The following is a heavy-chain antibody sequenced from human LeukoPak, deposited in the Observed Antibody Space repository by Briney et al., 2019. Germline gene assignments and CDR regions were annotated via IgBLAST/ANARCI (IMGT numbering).Heavy chain of an antibody. CDR2: IYYSGST. J-gene: IGHJ4*02. CDR1: GGSISSYY. V-gene: IGHV4-59*12. Sequence: PSETLSLTCTVSGGSISSYYWSWIRQPPGKGLEWIGYIYYSGSTNYNPSLKSRVTISVDKSKNQFSLKLSSVTAADTAVYYCARVKGYSGSFNWGQGTLVTVSS. CDR3: ARVKGYSGSFN. D-gene: IGHD1-26*01.